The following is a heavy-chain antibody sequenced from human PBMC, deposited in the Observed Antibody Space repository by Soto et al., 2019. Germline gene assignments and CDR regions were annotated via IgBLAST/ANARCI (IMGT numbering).Heavy chain of an antibody. Sequence: SETLSLTCAVSSGTISSSNWWTWVRQPPGKGLEWIGDINQSGSTNYNPSLKSRVTISVDTSKNQFSLKLSSVTAADTAVYYCATISLHARKSSGWYYFDYWGQGTLDTVSS. J-gene: IGHJ4*02. CDR2: INQSGST. D-gene: IGHD6-19*01. CDR3: ATISLHARKSSGWYYFDY. CDR1: SGTISSSNW. V-gene: IGHV4-4*02.